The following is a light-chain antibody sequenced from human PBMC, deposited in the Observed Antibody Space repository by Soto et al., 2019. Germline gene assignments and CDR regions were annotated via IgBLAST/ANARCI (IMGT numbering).Light chain of an antibody. J-gene: IGKJ5*01. CDR1: QSVSSSY. CDR3: QQYGSSPGIT. Sequence: EIVLTQSPGTLSLSPGERATLSCRASQSVSSSYLAWYQQKPGQTPRLLIYGASSRATGIPDRFSGSGSGTEFTLTISRLEPEDFAVYYCQQYGSSPGITFGQGTRLEIK. CDR2: GAS. V-gene: IGKV3-20*01.